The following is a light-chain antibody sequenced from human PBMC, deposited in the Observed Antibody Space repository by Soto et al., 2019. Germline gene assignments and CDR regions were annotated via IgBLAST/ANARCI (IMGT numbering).Light chain of an antibody. CDR3: SSYTSSSTPYV. Sequence: QSALTQPDSVSGSTGQSITISCTGTSSDVGDYNYVSWYQQHPGKAPKLMIYDVSNRPSGVSNRFSGSKSGNTASLTISGLQAEDEADYYCSSYTSSSTPYVFGTGTKVTVL. J-gene: IGLJ1*01. V-gene: IGLV2-14*01. CDR2: DVS. CDR1: SSDVGDYNY.